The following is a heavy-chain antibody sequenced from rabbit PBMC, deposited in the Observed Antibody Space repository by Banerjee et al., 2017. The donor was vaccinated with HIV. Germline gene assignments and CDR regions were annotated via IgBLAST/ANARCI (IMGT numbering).Heavy chain of an antibody. Sequence: QEQLVESGGGLVQPEGSLTLTCTASGFSFSSSYWICWVRQAPGKGLEWIACIYTGSGSALYVSWAKGRFTISKTSSTTVTLQMTSLTPADTATYFCARDLTGITGWNFNLWGPGTLVTVS. D-gene: IGHD1-1*01. V-gene: IGHV1S45*01. CDR2: IYTGSGSA. CDR3: ARDLTGITGWNFNL. CDR1: GFSFSSSYW. J-gene: IGHJ4*01.